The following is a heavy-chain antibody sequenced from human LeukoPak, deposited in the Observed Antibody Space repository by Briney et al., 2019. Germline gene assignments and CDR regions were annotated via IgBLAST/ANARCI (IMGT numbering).Heavy chain of an antibody. CDR2: IKSDGSGT. J-gene: IGHJ4*02. CDR3: ARGYSGYFYY. D-gene: IGHD5-12*01. Sequence: GGSLRLSCAASGFTFSTYWMHWVRQVPGKGLVWVSHIKSDGSGTEYADSVKGRFTISRDNAKNTLYMQMNSLRAEDTAVYYCARGYSGYFYYWGQGTLVTVSS. CDR1: GFTFSTYW. V-gene: IGHV3-74*03.